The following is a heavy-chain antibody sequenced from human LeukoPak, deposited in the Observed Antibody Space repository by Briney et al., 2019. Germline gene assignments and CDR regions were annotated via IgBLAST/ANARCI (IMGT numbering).Heavy chain of an antibody. CDR2: INHSGST. Sequence: PSETLSLTCAVYGGSFSGYYWSWIRQRRGRGLEWIGEINHSGSTNYNPSLKSRVTISVDTSKNQFSLKLSSVTAADTAVYYCARGKRVLRYFDWLSAFDYWGQGTLVTVSS. V-gene: IGHV4-34*01. CDR3: ARGKRVLRYFDWLSAFDY. CDR1: GGSFSGYY. J-gene: IGHJ4*02. D-gene: IGHD3-9*01.